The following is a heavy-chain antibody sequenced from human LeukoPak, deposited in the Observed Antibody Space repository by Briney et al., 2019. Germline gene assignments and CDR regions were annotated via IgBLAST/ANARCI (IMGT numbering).Heavy chain of an antibody. CDR1: GGSISSYY. J-gene: IGHJ4*02. D-gene: IGHD6-25*01. V-gene: IGHV4-39*07. CDR2: IYYSGST. CDR3: ARDAAPDY. Sequence: SETLSLTCTVSGGSISSYYWGWIRQPPGKGLEWIGSIYYSGSTYYNPSLKSRVTISVDTSKNQFSLKLSSVTAADTAVYYCARDAAPDYWGQGTLVTVSS.